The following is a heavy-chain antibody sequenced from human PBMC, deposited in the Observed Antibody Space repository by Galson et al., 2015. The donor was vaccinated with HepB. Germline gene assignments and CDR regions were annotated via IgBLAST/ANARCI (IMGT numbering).Heavy chain of an antibody. CDR3: ARFSGIVEVGAEG. D-gene: IGHD6-13*01. CDR1: GFTFSSYS. Sequence: SLRLSCAASGFTFSSYSMNWVRQAPGKGLEWVSSISSSSIYIYYADSVKGRFSISRDNAKHSLYLQMNSLRAEDTAVYYCARFSGIVEVGAEGWGQGTLVTVSS. J-gene: IGHJ4*02. CDR2: ISSSSIYI. V-gene: IGHV3-21*06.